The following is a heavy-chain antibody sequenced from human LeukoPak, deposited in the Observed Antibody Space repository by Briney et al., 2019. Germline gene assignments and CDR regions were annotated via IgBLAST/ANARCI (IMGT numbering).Heavy chain of an antibody. J-gene: IGHJ6*03. CDR3: ARAPGSAYCSGGTCPLGHYYYYYYMDV. Sequence: PSETLSLTCSVSGGSISSSSYYWGWIRQPPGKGLEWIGNIYYSGSTYYNPSLKSRVTISVDTSKKQFSLKLSSVTAADTAVYYCARAPGSAYCSGGTCPLGHYYYYYYMDVWGKGTTVTVSS. D-gene: IGHD2-15*01. CDR1: GGSISSSSYY. CDR2: IYYSGST. V-gene: IGHV4-39*07.